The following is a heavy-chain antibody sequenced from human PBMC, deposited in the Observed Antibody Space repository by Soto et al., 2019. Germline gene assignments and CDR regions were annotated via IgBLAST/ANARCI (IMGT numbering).Heavy chain of an antibody. Sequence: SETLSLTCTVSGGSMRNYFWTWIRQPPGKGLEWIGYIHYSGTTSFFPSYNPSLRSRVTISEDTSKNQFSLKLLSVTTADTAVYFCARERRVTTITPPSAFDIWGQGTMVTVSS. V-gene: IGHV4-59*01. CDR2: IHYSGTT. CDR3: ARERRVTTITPPSAFDI. J-gene: IGHJ3*02. D-gene: IGHD4-4*01. CDR1: GGSMRNYF.